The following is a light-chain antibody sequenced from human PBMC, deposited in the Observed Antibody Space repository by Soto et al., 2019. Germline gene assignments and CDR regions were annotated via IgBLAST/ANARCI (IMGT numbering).Light chain of an antibody. Sequence: DIQMTQSPSSLSASVGDRVTITCRASQSISTYLNWYQQKPGKAPKVLIYAASSLQSGVPSRFRGSGSGTEFTLTIGSLQAEDFATYYCQQRYRNRRTFCQETKVEIK. J-gene: IGKJ1*01. CDR2: AAS. CDR1: QSISTY. V-gene: IGKV1-39*01. CDR3: QQRYRNRRT.